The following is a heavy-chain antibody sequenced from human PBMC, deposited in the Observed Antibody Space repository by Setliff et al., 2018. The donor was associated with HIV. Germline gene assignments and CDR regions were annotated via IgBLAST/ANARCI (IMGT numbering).Heavy chain of an antibody. CDR1: GLTFSSYT. CDR3: ATDCAVVGGTGSLDS. V-gene: IGHV3-21*04. Sequence: PGGSLRLSCAASGLTFSSYTMNWVRQAPGKGLEWVSSISSSSSYIYYADSVKGRFTISRDNAENSLYLQMNSLRVEDTAVYYCATDCAVVGGTGSLDSWGQGTLVTVSS. D-gene: IGHD1-26*01. J-gene: IGHJ4*02. CDR2: ISSSSSYI.